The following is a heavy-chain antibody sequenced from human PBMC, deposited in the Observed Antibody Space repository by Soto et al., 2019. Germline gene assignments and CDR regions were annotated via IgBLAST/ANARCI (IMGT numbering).Heavy chain of an antibody. CDR3: ARRVGRARFDY. V-gene: IGHV4-39*01. CDR2: IYYSGST. CDR1: GGSISRSSYY. D-gene: IGHD6-13*01. J-gene: IGHJ4*02. Sequence: QLQLQESGPGLVKPSETLSLTCTVSGGSISRSSYYWGWIRQPPGKGLEWIGSIYYSGSTYYTPSLKSRVTISVDTSKNQFSLKLSSATAADTAVYYCARRVGRARFDYWGQGTLVTVSS.